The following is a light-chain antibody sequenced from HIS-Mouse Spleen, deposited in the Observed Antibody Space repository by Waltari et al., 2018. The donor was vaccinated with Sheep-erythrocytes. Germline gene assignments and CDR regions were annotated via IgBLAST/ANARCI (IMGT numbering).Light chain of an antibody. V-gene: IGKV2-30*02. J-gene: IGKJ2*01. Sequence: DVVMTQSPLSLPVTLGQPASISCRSSQSLVHSDGNTYLNWFQQRPGQSPRRLIYKVSTRDSGVTDRFSGSGSGTDFTLKISRVEAEDVGVYYCMQGTHWPPYTFGQGTKLEIK. CDR3: MQGTHWPPYT. CDR1: QSLVHSDGNTY. CDR2: KVS.